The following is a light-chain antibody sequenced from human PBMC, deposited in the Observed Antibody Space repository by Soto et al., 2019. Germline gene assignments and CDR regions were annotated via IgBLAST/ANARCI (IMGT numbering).Light chain of an antibody. V-gene: IGKV3-15*01. Sequence: IVMTQSPEPLSVSPGERATLSCRASQSVSTNLAWYQQKPGQAPRLLIFVASARATDIPARFSGSGSGTEFTLTISSRQSEDFAVYFCQQNNNWPWTFGQGTKVDIK. J-gene: IGKJ1*01. CDR1: QSVSTN. CDR2: VAS. CDR3: QQNNNWPWT.